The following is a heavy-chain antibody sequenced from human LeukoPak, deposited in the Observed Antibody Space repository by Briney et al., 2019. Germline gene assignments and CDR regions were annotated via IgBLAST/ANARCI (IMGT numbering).Heavy chain of an antibody. J-gene: IGHJ3*02. CDR1: GYTFTNYI. V-gene: IGHV1-8*03. CDR2: MNPNSGNT. D-gene: IGHD6-6*01. CDR3: ARGVEQLVDDAFDI. Sequence: ASVKVSCKASGYTFTNYIITWVRQAPGQGLEWMGWMNPNSGNTGYAQKFQGRVAITRNTSISTAYMELSSLRSEDTAVYYCARGVEQLVDDAFDIWGQGTMVTVSS.